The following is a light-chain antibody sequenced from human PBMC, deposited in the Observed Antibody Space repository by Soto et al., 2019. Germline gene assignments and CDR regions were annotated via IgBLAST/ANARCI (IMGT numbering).Light chain of an antibody. J-gene: IGKJ2*01. CDR3: QQYNNWPPYT. Sequence: EVVMTQSPANLSVSPGERATLSCRASQSVSSYLAWYQQKPGQAPRLLIYGASTRATGIPARFSGSGSGTEFTLTISSLQSEDFAVYYCQQYNNWPPYTFGLGTKLEIK. CDR2: GAS. V-gene: IGKV3-15*01. CDR1: QSVSSY.